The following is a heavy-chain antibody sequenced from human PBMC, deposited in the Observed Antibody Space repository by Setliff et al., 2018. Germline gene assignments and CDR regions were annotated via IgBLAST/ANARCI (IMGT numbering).Heavy chain of an antibody. D-gene: IGHD6-6*01. CDR3: ARGRNVAARLLDS. CDR1: GGSISSGGYY. J-gene: IGHJ4*02. V-gene: IGHV4-31*03. Sequence: SETLSLTCTVSGGSISSGGYYWSWIRQHPGKGLEWIGYIYYSGGTSYYNPSLKSRVTISVDTSKDQFSLKLISMTAADTAVYYCARGRNVAARLLDSWGQGTLVTVSS. CDR2: IYYSGGTS.